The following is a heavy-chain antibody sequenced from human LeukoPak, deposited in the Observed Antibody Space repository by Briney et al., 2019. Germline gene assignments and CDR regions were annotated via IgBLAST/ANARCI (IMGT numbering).Heavy chain of an antibody. D-gene: IGHD6-19*01. Sequence: SETLSLTCTVSGGSINSYHWSWLRPPAGKGLEWLGRPYTSGSTNYNPSLKRRVTISVNTSKTHFSQNLSSMTAATTAVYYCVRDGSGWYLYYFDYWGQGTLVTVSS. CDR1: GGSINSYH. J-gene: IGHJ4*02. CDR2: PYTSGST. CDR3: VRDGSGWYLYYFDY. V-gene: IGHV4-4*07.